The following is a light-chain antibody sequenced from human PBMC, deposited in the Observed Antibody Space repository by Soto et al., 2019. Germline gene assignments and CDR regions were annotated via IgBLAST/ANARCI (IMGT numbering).Light chain of an antibody. V-gene: IGLV2-8*01. Sequence: QSVLTQPPSASGSPGQSVTISCTGTSSDVGGYNYVSWYQQHPGKAPKLIIYEVNKRPSGVPDRFSGSKSGNTASLTVSGLQAEDDAEYHCGSYAASNNIVVFGGGTKLTVL. CDR1: SSDVGGYNY. CDR3: GSYAASNNIVV. CDR2: EVN. J-gene: IGLJ2*01.